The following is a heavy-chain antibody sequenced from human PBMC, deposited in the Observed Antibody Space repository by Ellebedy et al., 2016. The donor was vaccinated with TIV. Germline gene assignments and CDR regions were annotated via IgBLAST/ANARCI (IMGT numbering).Heavy chain of an antibody. J-gene: IGHJ2*01. D-gene: IGHD2-21*02. V-gene: IGHV1-46*01. CDR3: ARAAEVVTPRYWYFDL. Sequence: AASAKVSCKASGYSFTNYYIHWVRQAPGQGLEWMGIINPSGGSTSHGQKFQGRVTMTRDTSTSTVYMELSSLRSEDTATYYCARAAEVVTPRYWYFDLWGRGTLVTVSS. CDR1: GYSFTNYY. CDR2: INPSGGST.